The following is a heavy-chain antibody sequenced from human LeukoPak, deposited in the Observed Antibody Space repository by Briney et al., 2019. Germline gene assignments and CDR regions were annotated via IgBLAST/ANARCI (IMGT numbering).Heavy chain of an antibody. CDR1: GGSFSGYY. J-gene: IGHJ4*02. V-gene: IGHV4-34*01. D-gene: IGHD3-10*02. CDR3: ARVYYYDRDFDY. CDR2: INHSGST. Sequence: SETLSLTCAVYGGSFSGYYWSWIRQPPGKGLEWIGEINHSGSTNYNPSLKSRVTISVDTSKNQFSLKLSSVTAADTAVYYCARVYYYDRDFDYWGQGTLVTVSS.